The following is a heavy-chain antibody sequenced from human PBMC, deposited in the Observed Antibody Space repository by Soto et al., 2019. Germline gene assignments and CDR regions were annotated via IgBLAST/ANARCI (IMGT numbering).Heavy chain of an antibody. J-gene: IGHJ4*02. CDR2: INHSGST. CDR3: ARVTPILTGYPPSFDY. V-gene: IGHV4-34*01. Sequence: PSETLSLTCAVYGGSFSGYYWSWIRQPPGKGLEWIGEINHSGSTNYNPSLKSRVTISVDTSKNQFSLKLSSVTAADTAVYYCARVTPILTGYPPSFDYWGQGTLVTVSS. CDR1: GGSFSGYY. D-gene: IGHD3-9*01.